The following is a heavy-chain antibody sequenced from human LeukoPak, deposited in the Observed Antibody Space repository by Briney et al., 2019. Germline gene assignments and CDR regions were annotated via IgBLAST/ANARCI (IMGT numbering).Heavy chain of an antibody. D-gene: IGHD3-16*02. J-gene: IGHJ4*02. CDR3: ARADYDYVWGSYRQYYFDY. V-gene: IGHV3-7*01. CDR1: GFTFSSSA. Sequence: GGSLRLSCAASGFTFSSSAVSWVRQAPGKGLERVANIKQGGSEKYYVDSVKGRFTISRDNAKNSLYLQMNSLRAEDTAVYYCARADYDYVWGSYRQYYFDYWGQGTLVTVSS. CDR2: IKQGGSEK.